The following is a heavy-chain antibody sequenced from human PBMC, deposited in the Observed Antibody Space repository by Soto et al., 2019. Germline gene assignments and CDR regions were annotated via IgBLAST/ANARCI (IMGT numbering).Heavy chain of an antibody. CDR3: ARMKVDSYQFNYAMDV. V-gene: IGHV2-26*01. CDR2: IFSDNER. D-gene: IGHD3-9*01. CDR1: GFSLTTGKMG. J-gene: IGHJ6*02. Sequence: GPTLVNPTETLTLTCTVSGFSLTTGKMGVSWIRQPPGKALEWLAHIFSDNERSYSTSLQGRLTISKDTSGSQVVLSMTNVDPVDTATYYCARMKVDSYQFNYAMDVWGQGTTVTVSS.